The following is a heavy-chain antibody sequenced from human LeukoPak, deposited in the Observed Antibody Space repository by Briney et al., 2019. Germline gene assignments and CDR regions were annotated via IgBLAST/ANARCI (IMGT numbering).Heavy chain of an antibody. CDR1: GYTFTSYD. J-gene: IGHJ6*03. CDR2: MNPNSGNT. CDR3: AREGGSSIAARRVGYYYYYMDV. D-gene: IGHD6-6*01. Sequence: ASVKVSCKASGYTFTSYDINWVRQATGQGLEWMGWMNPNSGNTGYAQKFQGRVTITRNTSISTAYMELSSLRSEDTAVYYCAREGGSSIAARRVGYYYYYMDVWGKGTTVTVSS. V-gene: IGHV1-8*03.